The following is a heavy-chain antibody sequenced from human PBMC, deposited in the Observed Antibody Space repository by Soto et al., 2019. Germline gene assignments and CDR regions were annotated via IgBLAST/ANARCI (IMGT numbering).Heavy chain of an antibody. J-gene: IGHJ6*02. Sequence: LSLTCTVSGGSISSGGYYWSWIRQHPGKGLEWVAVIWYDGSNKYYADSVKGRFTISRDNSKNTLYLQMNSLRAEDTAVYYCARDGYYGSGSYYIPTYDYGMDVWGQGTTVTVSS. D-gene: IGHD3-10*01. V-gene: IGHV3-33*08. CDR2: IWYDGSNK. CDR3: ARDGYYGSGSYYIPTYDYGMDV. CDR1: GGSISSGGYY.